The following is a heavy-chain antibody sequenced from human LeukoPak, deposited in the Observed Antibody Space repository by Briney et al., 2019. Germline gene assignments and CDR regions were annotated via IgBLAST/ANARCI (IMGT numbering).Heavy chain of an antibody. J-gene: IGHJ4*02. CDR1: GFTVSRNY. CDR3: AKEGGYYYDSSGYPDY. CDR2: ISGSGGST. D-gene: IGHD3-22*01. V-gene: IGHV3-23*01. Sequence: GGSLRLSCAASGFTVSRNYLSWVRQAPGKGLEWVSAISGSGGSTYYADSVKGRFTISRDNSKNTLYLQMNSLRAEDAAVYYCAKEGGYYYDSSGYPDYWGQGTLVTVSS.